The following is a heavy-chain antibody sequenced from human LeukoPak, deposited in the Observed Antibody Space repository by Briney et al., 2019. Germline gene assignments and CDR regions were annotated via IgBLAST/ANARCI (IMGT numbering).Heavy chain of an antibody. Sequence: PGGSLRLSCAISGFTFSACELTWVRQAPGKGLEWVSYISRSGSTRYYADSVKGRFTISRDNAKNSLYLQINSLRAEDTAVYYCARVATMVRVPLDALDIWGQGTMVFVSS. D-gene: IGHD3-10*01. CDR3: ARVATMVRVPLDALDI. CDR2: ISRSGSTR. CDR1: GFTFSACE. V-gene: IGHV3-48*03. J-gene: IGHJ3*02.